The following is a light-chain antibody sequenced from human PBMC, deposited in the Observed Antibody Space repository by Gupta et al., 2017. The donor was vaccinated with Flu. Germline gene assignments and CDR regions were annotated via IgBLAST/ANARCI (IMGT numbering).Light chain of an antibody. CDR3: ISYTSRDTFV. Sequence: QSSLTSPSSLSGSPGQSITIPCTGTSSDLNDYNSVSWYQRHPGKAPQLIIFEVYKRSSGVSNRFSGSKSGNTASLTISGLQAEDEATYYCISYTSRDTFVFGTGTEVSVL. CDR1: SSDLNDYNS. V-gene: IGLV2-14*01. CDR2: EVY. J-gene: IGLJ1*01.